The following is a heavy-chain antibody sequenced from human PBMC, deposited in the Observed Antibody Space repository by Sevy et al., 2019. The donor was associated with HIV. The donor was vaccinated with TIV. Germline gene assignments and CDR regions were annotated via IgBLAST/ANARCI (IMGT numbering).Heavy chain of an antibody. CDR1: GFTFSNYA. CDR3: XXXXXXXXXXTLYYGMDV. J-gene: IGHJ6*02. Sequence: GGSLRLSCLASGFTFSNYAIHWVRQAPGKGLEYVSVISSNGGTTYYADSVKGRFTISRDNFKNTLYLQMSSLRAEDXXXXXXXXXXXXXXXXTLYYGMDVWGQGTTVTVSS. V-gene: IGHV3-64D*06. CDR2: ISSNGGTT.